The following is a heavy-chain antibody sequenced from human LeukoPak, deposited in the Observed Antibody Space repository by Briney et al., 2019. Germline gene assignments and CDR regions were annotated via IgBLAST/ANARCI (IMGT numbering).Heavy chain of an antibody. CDR1: GFTFSSYA. CDR3: AREGFMGASTEFDY. CDR2: ISYDGSNK. J-gene: IGHJ4*02. V-gene: IGHV3-30-3*01. D-gene: IGHD1-26*01. Sequence: GGSLRLSCAASGFTFSSYAMHWVRQAPGKGLEWVAVISYDGSNKYYADSVKGRFTISRDNSKNTLYLQMNSLRAEDTAVYYCAREGFMGASTEFDYWGQGTLVTVPS.